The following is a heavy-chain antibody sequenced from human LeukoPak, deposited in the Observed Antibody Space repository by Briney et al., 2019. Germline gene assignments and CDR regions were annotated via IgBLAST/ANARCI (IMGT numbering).Heavy chain of an antibody. CDR3: AREQSGTRGWYTVDY. CDR2: IRPDGDRT. J-gene: IGHJ4*02. D-gene: IGHD6-19*01. CDR1: GFTFSTYA. Sequence: GGSQSLSCAASGFTFSTYAITWVRQGPGKGLEWVSAIRPDGDRTYYANSVRGRFTISRDNSKDTVYLQINGLRVEDTAVYYCAREQSGTRGWYTVDYWGQGTLVTVSS. V-gene: IGHV3-23*01.